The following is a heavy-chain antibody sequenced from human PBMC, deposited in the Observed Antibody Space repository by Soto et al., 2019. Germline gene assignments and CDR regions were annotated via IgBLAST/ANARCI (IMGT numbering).Heavy chain of an antibody. D-gene: IGHD3-22*01. CDR3: ARWSGSYYYDSSGPGFDY. CDR2: IYYSGST. V-gene: IGHV4-61*01. Sequence: PSETLSLTCTVSGGSVSSGSYYWSWIRQPPGKGLEWIGYIYYSGSTNYNPSLKSRVTISVDTSKNQFSLKLSSVTAADTAVYYCARWSGSYYYDSSGPGFDYWGQGTLVTVSS. CDR1: GGSVSSGSYY. J-gene: IGHJ4*02.